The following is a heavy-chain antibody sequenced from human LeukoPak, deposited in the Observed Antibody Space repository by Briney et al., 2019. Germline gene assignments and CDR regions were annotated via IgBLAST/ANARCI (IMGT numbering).Heavy chain of an antibody. CDR3: ATDRRVGATTSHFDY. CDR2: ISAYNGNT. D-gene: IGHD1-26*01. Sequence: ASVKVSCKASGYTFTSYGIRWVRQAPGQGLEWMGWISAYNGNTIYAQKFQGGVTMTEDTSTDTAYMELSSLRSEDTAVYYCATDRRVGATTSHFDYWGQGTLVTVSS. CDR1: GYTFTSYG. V-gene: IGHV1-18*01. J-gene: IGHJ4*02.